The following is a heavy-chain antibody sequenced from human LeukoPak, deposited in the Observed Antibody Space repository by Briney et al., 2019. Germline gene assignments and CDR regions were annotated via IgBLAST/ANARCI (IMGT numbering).Heavy chain of an antibody. CDR1: GGSISSSTSC. CDR2: MYYSGST. CDR3: VRHIAYHDNLDY. D-gene: IGHD2-21*01. J-gene: IGHJ4*02. Sequence: KPSETLSLTCTVSGGSISSSTSCWSWVRQPPGKGLEWIGCMYYSGSTYYGSSLKGRVTISLDTPKNQFSLRLNSVTASDTAVYYCVRHIAYHDNLDYWGQGTLVTVSS. V-gene: IGHV4-39*01.